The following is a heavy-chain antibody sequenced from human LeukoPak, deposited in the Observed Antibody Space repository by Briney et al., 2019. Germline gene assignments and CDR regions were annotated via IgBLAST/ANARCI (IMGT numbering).Heavy chain of an antibody. Sequence: PGGSLRLSCAASRFTFSSYAMHWVRQAPGKGLEWVAVISYDGSEKYYADSVKGRFTISRDNSKSTLYVEMNTLRVEDTAVYYCARDRPLVGSNYGYVLDYWGQGTLVTVSS. CDR1: RFTFSSYA. CDR2: ISYDGSEK. V-gene: IGHV3-30*04. CDR3: ARDRPLVGSNYGYVLDY. J-gene: IGHJ4*02. D-gene: IGHD5-18*01.